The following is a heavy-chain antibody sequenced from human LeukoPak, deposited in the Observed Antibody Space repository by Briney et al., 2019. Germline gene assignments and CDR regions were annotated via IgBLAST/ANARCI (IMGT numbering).Heavy chain of an antibody. J-gene: IGHJ6*03. CDR1: GYTFTNYG. CDR3: ARAGYCSSTSCYRGHYYYYYYMDV. CDR2: MNPNSGNT. D-gene: IGHD2-2*03. V-gene: IGHV1-8*02. Sequence: ASVKVSCKASGYTFTNYGISWVRQAPGQGLEWMGWMNPNSGNTGYAQKFQGRVTMTRNTSISTAYMELSSLRSEDTAVYYCARAGYCSSTSCYRGHYYYYYYMDVWGKGTTVTVSS.